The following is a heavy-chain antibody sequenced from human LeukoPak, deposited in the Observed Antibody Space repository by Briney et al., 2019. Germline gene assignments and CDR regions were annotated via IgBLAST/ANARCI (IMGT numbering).Heavy chain of an antibody. V-gene: IGHV1-2*02. Sequence: ASVKVSCKASGYTFTGYYMHWVRQAPGQGLEWMGWINPNSGGTNYAQKFQGRVTMTRDTSISTAYMELSRLRSDDTAVYYCARALRFLEWDTAFDIWGQGSMVTVSS. D-gene: IGHD3-3*01. CDR3: ARALRFLEWDTAFDI. CDR1: GYTFTGYY. J-gene: IGHJ3*02. CDR2: INPNSGGT.